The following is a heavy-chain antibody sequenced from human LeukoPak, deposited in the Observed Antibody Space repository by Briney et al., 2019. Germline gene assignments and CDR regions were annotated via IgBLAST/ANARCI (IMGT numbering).Heavy chain of an antibody. CDR3: ARRSYYDSSGYYYDDAFDI. CDR2: IYTSGST. D-gene: IGHD3-22*01. CDR1: GGSISSGSYY. J-gene: IGHJ3*02. V-gene: IGHV4-61*02. Sequence: PSETLSLTCTVSGGSISSGSYYWSWIWQPAGKGLEWIGRIYTSGSTNYNPSLKSRVTISVDTSKNQFSLKLSSVTAADTAVYYCARRSYYDSSGYYYDDAFDIWGQGTMVTVSS.